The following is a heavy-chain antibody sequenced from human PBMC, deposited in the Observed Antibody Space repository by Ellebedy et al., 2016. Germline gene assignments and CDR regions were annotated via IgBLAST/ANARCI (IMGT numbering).Heavy chain of an antibody. V-gene: IGHV1-69*10. CDR2: IIPILGIA. D-gene: IGHD4-23*01. J-gene: IGHJ4*02. CDR3: ASPKNDYGGNHFDY. CDR1: GGTFSSYA. Sequence: SVKVSCKASGGTFSSYAISWVRQAPGQGLEWMGGIIPILGIANCAQKFQGRVTITADKSTSTAYMELSSLRSEDTAVYYCASPKNDYGGNHFDYWGQGTLVTVSS.